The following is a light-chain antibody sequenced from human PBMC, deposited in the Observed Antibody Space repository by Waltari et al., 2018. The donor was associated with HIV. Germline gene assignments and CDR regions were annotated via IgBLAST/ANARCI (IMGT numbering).Light chain of an antibody. CDR1: SSDVGAYNF. CDR3: GSYTSSSTLV. J-gene: IGLJ3*02. V-gene: IGLV2-14*03. Sequence: QSALTQPASVSGSPGQSITISCTGTSSDVGAYNFVPWYQQHPGKAPKLMIYDVSSRPSGVSDRFSGSKSGNTASLTISGLQAEDEADYYCGSYTSSSTLVFGGGTKLTVL. CDR2: DVS.